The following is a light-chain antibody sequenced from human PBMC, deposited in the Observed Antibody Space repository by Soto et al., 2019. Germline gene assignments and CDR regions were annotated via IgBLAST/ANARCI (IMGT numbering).Light chain of an antibody. V-gene: IGLV2-14*01. J-gene: IGLJ2*01. Sequence: QSALTQPASVSGSPGQSITISCTGTNSDVGGYNYVSWYQQHPGKAPKLMIYEVSNRPSGVSNRFSGSKSGNTASLTISGLQAEDEADYYCAAWDDSLSGVVFGGGTKVTVL. CDR1: NSDVGGYNY. CDR2: EVS. CDR3: AAWDDSLSGVV.